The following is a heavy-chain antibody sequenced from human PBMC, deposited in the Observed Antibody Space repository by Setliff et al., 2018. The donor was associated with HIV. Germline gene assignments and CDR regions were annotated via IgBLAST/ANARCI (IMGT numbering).Heavy chain of an antibody. Sequence: KLPETLSLTCSVSGGPITSNTYFWDWIRQAPGKGLEWIGSIYHSGNTYYNPSLKSRVSISVDTSKRQFSLKLTSVTAGDSALYYCARRRGQKATGWHYFDFWGQGALVTVSS. CDR3: ARRRGQKATGWHYFDF. D-gene: IGHD6-19*01. V-gene: IGHV4-39*01. J-gene: IGHJ4*02. CDR2: IYHSGNT. CDR1: GGPITSNTYF.